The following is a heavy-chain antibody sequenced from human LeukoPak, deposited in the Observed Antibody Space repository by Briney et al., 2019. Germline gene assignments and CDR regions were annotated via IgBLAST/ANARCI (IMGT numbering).Heavy chain of an antibody. V-gene: IGHV4-59*12. CDR1: GGSISSYY. J-gene: IGHJ4*02. CDR3: ARGFSSSGYYFPFDY. D-gene: IGHD3-22*01. CDR2: IYYSGST. Sequence: SETLSLTCTVSGGSISSYYWSWIRQPPGKGLEWIGYIYYSGSTNYNPSLKSRVTISVDTSKNQFSLKLSSVTAADTAVYYCARGFSSSGYYFPFDYWGQGTLVTVSS.